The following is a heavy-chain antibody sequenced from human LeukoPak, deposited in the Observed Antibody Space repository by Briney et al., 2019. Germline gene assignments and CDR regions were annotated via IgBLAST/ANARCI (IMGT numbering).Heavy chain of an antibody. CDR1: GYSFTSYW. D-gene: IGHD3-10*01. CDR2: IYPGVSDT. J-gene: IGHJ4*02. V-gene: IGHV5-51*01. CDR3: AGGVRGVTGDFDY. Sequence: GASLKISCKGSGYSFTSYWIGWVRPMPGKGLEWMGIIYPGVSDTRYSPSFQGQVTISADKSISTAYLQWSSLKASDTAMYYCAGGVRGVTGDFDYWGQGTLVTVSS.